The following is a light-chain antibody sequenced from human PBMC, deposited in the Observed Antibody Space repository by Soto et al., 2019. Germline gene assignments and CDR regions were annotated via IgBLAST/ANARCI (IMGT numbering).Light chain of an antibody. CDR2: DAS. Sequence: EIFVTQPPATLSFSPGQRATLSCRASQSVKTFLVWYQQRPGQAPRLLIHDASHRAAGIPARFSGSGFGTDFTLTISSLEPEDAAVYYCQQRSNWPPIPFGQGARLAI. CDR1: QSVKTF. J-gene: IGKJ5*01. CDR3: QQRSNWPPIP. V-gene: IGKV3-11*01.